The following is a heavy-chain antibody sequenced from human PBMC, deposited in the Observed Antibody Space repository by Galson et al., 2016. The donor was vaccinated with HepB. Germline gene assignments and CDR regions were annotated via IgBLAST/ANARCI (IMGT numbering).Heavy chain of an antibody. CDR3: ARDRWQGAFDI. D-gene: IGHD2-15*01. Sequence: SVKVSCKATGYTFTSYGLSWVRQVPGQGLEWMGWISPYNGNTKYIEKFKVRVTMTTDSPTTTSNLELRNLRSDDTAVYYCARDRWQGAFDIWGQGTLVIVSS. CDR2: ISPYNGNT. CDR1: GYTFTSYG. V-gene: IGHV1-18*01. J-gene: IGHJ3*02.